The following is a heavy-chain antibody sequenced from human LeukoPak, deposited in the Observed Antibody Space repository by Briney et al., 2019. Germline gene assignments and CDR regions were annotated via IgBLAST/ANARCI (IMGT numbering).Heavy chain of an antibody. D-gene: IGHD6-13*01. J-gene: IGHJ4*02. V-gene: IGHV4-59*08. CDR1: GGSISSYY. CDR3: ARHFAAAGNDY. Sequence: SETLSLTCTVSGGSISSYYWSWIRQPPRKGLEWIGYIYYSGSTYYNPSLKSRVTISVDTSKNQFSLKLSSVTAADTAVYYCARHFAAAGNDYWGQGTLVTVSS. CDR2: IYYSGST.